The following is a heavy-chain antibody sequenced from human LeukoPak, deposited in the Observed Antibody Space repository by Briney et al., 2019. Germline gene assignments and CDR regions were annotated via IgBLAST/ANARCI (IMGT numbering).Heavy chain of an antibody. J-gene: IGHJ5*02. V-gene: IGHV4-59*01. CDR1: GGSISSYY. D-gene: IGHD3-10*01. Sequence: PSETLSLTRTVSGGSISSYYWSWIRQPPGKGLEWIGYIYHSGSTNYNPSLKSRVTISVDTSKNQFSLKLSSVTAADTAVYYCAREVWREFNWFDPWGQGTLVTVSS. CDR3: AREVWREFNWFDP. CDR2: IYHSGST.